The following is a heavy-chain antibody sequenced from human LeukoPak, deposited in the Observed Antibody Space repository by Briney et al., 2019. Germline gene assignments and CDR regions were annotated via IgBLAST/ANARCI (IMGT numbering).Heavy chain of an antibody. Sequence: GGSLRLSCAASGFTFSSYWMSWVRQAPGKGLEWVANIKQDGSEKYYVDSVKGRFIISRDNTKNSMYLQMNNLRAEDTAMYYCARGRGFSHGWPVDTFDIWGQGTMVTVSS. J-gene: IGHJ3*02. V-gene: IGHV3-7*04. CDR1: GFTFSSYW. CDR3: ARGRGFSHGWPVDTFDI. D-gene: IGHD5-18*01. CDR2: IKQDGSEK.